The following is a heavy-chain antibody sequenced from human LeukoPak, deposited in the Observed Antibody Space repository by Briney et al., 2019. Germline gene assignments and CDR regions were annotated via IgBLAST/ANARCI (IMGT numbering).Heavy chain of an antibody. CDR1: GYTFSDYG. CDR3: ARDEPYSSGWYYFDY. V-gene: IGHV1-18*01. J-gene: IGHJ4*02. CDR2: ISDYNGNT. Sequence: ASVKVSCKASGYTFSDYGISWVRQAPGQGLEWPGWISDYNGNTRYAQRAQGRVTMTTDPSTNTAFMELRSLKSDDTAVYYCARDEPYSSGWYYFDYWGQGTLVTVS. D-gene: IGHD6-19*01.